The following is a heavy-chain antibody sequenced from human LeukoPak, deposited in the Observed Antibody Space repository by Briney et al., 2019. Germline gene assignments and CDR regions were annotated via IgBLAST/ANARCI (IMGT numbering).Heavy chain of an antibody. CDR1: GAFISDYY. CDR2: IYYSGST. Sequence: KPSETLSLTCSVFGAFISDYYWSWIRQPAGKGLEWIGYIYYSGSTNYNPSLKSRVTISVDTSKSQFSLKLSSVTAADTAVYYCARGAGWLIDYWGQGILVTVSS. D-gene: IGHD3-16*01. V-gene: IGHV4-59*01. J-gene: IGHJ4*02. CDR3: ARGAGWLIDY.